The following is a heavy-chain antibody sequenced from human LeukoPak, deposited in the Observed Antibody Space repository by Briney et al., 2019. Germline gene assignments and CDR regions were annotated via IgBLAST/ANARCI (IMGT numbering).Heavy chain of an antibody. V-gene: IGHV1-2*02. CDR2: INPNSGGT. D-gene: IGHD3-10*01. CDR1: GYTFTGYY. Sequence: ASVKVSCKASGYTFTGYYMHWVRQAPGQGLEWMGWINPNSGGTNYAQKFQGRVTMTRDTSISTAYMELSRLRADDTAVYYCARGPTMVRGVIILPFDYWGQGTLVTVSS. J-gene: IGHJ4*02. CDR3: ARGPTMVRGVIILPFDY.